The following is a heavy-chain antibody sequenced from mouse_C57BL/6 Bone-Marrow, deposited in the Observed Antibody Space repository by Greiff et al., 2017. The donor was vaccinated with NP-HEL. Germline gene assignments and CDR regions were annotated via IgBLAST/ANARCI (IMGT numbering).Heavy chain of an antibody. CDR2: IDPETGGT. CDR1: GYTFTDYE. Sequence: VQLQQSGAELVRPGASVTLSCKASGYTFTDYEMHWVKQTPVHGLEWIGAIDPETGGTAYNQKFKGKALLTADKSSSTAYMELRSLTSEDSAVYYCTNYYGSSFWGQGTLVTVSA. D-gene: IGHD1-1*01. J-gene: IGHJ3*01. V-gene: IGHV1-15*01. CDR3: TNYYGSSF.